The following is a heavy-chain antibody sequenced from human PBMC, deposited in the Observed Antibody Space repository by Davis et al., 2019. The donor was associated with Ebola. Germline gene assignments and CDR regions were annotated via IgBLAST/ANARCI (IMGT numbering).Heavy chain of an antibody. CDR1: GGSISRSNW. J-gene: IGHJ5*02. CDR2: IYHSGST. CDR3: ARDRVLLWFRESSGWFDP. Sequence: GSLRLSCAVSGGSISRSNWWSWVRQPPGKGLEWIGEIYHSGSTNYNPSLKSRVTISVDTSKNQFSLKLSSVTAADTAVYYCARDRVLLWFRESSGWFDPWGQGTLVTVSS. V-gene: IGHV4-4*02. D-gene: IGHD3-10*01.